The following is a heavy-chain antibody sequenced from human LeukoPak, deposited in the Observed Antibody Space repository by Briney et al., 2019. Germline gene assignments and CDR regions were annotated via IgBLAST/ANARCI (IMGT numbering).Heavy chain of an antibody. CDR1: GFTFSSYA. CDR3: TRENYVPDS. Sequence: GGSLRLSCAASGFTFSSYAMSWVRQTPGKGLEWVASISDGGSATYYVDSVRGRFTISRDDAKNSLFLQMNGLRADDTAVYYCTRENYVPDSWGQGTLVTVSS. CDR2: ISDGGSAT. D-gene: IGHD3-10*02. J-gene: IGHJ4*02. V-gene: IGHV3-7*03.